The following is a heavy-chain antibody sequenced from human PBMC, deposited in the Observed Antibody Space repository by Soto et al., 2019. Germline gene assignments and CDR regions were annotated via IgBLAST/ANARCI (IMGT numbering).Heavy chain of an antibody. V-gene: IGHV1-69*02. J-gene: IGHJ5*02. D-gene: IGHD3-9*01. CDR3: ASGKTGYYNWFDP. CDR2: IIPILGIA. CDR1: GGTFSSYT. Sequence: QVQLVKSGAEVKKPGASVKVSCKVSGGTFSSYTISWLRQAPGQGLEWMGRIIPILGIANYAQKFQGSVTITADKSTNTAYMELSSLRSEDTAVYYCASGKTGYYNWFDPWGQGTLVTVSS.